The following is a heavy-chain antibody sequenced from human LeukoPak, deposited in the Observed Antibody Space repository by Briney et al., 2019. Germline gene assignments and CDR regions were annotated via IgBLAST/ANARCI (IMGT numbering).Heavy chain of an antibody. CDR3: ARVTSSRGAIDI. D-gene: IGHD6-13*01. CDR1: GFTFSSYW. V-gene: IGHV3-74*03. J-gene: IGHJ3*02. Sequence: GGPLRLSCAASGFTFSSYWMYWVLQAPGKGLVWVSRINSDGSSTTYAESVKGRFTISRDNAKNTLYLQMNSLRAEDTAMYYCARVTSSRGAIDIWGQGTMVTVSS. CDR2: INSDGSST.